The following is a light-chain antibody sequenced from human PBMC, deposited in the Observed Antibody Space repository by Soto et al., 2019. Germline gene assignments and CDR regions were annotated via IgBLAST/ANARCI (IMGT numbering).Light chain of an antibody. V-gene: IGKV3-20*01. Sequence: EIVLPQSQCTLSLSPGERATLSCRASQSVSSSYLAWYLQKPGQAPRLLFYGASSRATVIPDRFSGSGSRTDFTLTISRLEPEYFAVYYCQQYGSSGITFGGGTKVDIK. J-gene: IGKJ4*01. CDR3: QQYGSSGIT. CDR2: GAS. CDR1: QSVSSSY.